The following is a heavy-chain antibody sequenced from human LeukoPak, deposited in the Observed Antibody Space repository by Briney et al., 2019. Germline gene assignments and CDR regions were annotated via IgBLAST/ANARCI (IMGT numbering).Heavy chain of an antibody. V-gene: IGHV4-59*02. CDR1: GASVSSSH. CDR3: SEGYFEPFDH. Sequence: SETLSLTCVVSGASVSSSHWNWIRQLPGKGLEWIGRLSYTGKTDYNPSLTSRVTISLDSSKNQVSLKLRSVTAADTAVYYCSEGYFEPFDHWGQGTLVTVSS. D-gene: IGHD2/OR15-2a*01. CDR2: LSYTGKT. J-gene: IGHJ4*02.